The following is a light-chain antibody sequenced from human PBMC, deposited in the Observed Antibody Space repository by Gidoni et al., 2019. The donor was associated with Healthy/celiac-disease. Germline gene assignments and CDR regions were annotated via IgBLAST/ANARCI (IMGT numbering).Light chain of an antibody. CDR1: QDISNY. J-gene: IGKJ4*01. Sequence: DIQMTQSPSSLSASVVDRVTITCQASQDISNYLNWYQQKPGKAPKLLIYDASNLETGVPSRFSGSGSGTDFTFTISSLQPEDIATYYCQQYDNLLTCGGGTKVEIK. CDR2: DAS. CDR3: QQYDNLLT. V-gene: IGKV1-33*01.